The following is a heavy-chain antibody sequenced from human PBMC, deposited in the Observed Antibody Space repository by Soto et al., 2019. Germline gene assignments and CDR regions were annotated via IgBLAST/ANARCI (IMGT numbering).Heavy chain of an antibody. J-gene: IGHJ4*01. CDR3: ARISEDVPQ. CDR2: IDPKSGGT. V-gene: IGHV1-2*02. D-gene: IGHD6-6*01. Sequence: QLVQSGAEVKKPGASVKVSCKTSGPTFIAYYIHWVRQAPGQGLEWMGWIDPKSGGTTYEQKFLGRVTMTRDTSINTAYMELNTLTSVDTSLYYCARISEDVPQWGHGTLITVSS. CDR1: GPTFIAYY.